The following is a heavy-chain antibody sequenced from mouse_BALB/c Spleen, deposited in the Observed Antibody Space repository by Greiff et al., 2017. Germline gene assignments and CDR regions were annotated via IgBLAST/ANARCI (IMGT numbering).Heavy chain of an antibody. CDR1: GFTFSDYG. CDR2: ISNLAYSI. CDR3: ARAAFTTALYYFDY. Sequence: EVQLVESGGGLVQPGGSRKLSCAASGFTFSDYGMAWVRQAPGKGPEWVAFISNLAYSIYYADTVTGRFTISRENAKNTLYLEMSSLRSEDTAMYYCARAAFTTALYYFDYWGQGTTLTVSS. V-gene: IGHV5-15*02. D-gene: IGHD1-2*01. J-gene: IGHJ2*01.